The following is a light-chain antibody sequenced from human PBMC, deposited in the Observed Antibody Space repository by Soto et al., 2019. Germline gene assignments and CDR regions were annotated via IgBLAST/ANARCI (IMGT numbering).Light chain of an antibody. CDR3: QQRSNWT. Sequence: EIVLTQSPATLSLSPGERATLFCRASQSVSSYLAWYQQKPGQAPRLLIYDASNRATGIPARFSGSGSGTDFTLTISSLEPEDFAVYYCQQRSNWTFGQGTKVDIK. CDR1: QSVSSY. CDR2: DAS. V-gene: IGKV3-11*01. J-gene: IGKJ1*01.